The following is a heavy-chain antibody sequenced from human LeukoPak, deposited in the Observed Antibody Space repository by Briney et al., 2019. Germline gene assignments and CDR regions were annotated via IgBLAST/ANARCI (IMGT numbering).Heavy chain of an antibody. CDR2: IKQDGSEK. V-gene: IGHV3-7*04. CDR3: ARGNYDFWSGYSDY. CDR1: GFTFSSYW. J-gene: IGHJ4*02. D-gene: IGHD3-3*01. Sequence: GGSLRLSCAASGFTFSSYWMSWVRQAPGKGLEWVANIKQDGSEKYYVDSVKGRFTISRDNAKNSLYLQMNSLRAEDTAVYYCARGNYDFWSGYSDYWGQGTLVTVSS.